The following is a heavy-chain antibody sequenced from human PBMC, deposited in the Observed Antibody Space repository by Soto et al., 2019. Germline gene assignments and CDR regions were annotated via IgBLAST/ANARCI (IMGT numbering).Heavy chain of an antibody. CDR1: GYSFTSYW. CDR2: IYPGDSDT. D-gene: IGHD2-15*01. V-gene: IGHV5-51*01. CDR3: ARTRYCSGGSCGYYYGMDV. J-gene: IGHJ6*02. Sequence: GESLKISCKGSGYSFTSYWIGWVRQMPGKGLEWMGIIYPGDSDTRYSPSFQGQVTISADKSISTAYLQWSSLKASDTAMYYCARTRYCSGGSCGYYYGMDVWGQGTTVTVSS.